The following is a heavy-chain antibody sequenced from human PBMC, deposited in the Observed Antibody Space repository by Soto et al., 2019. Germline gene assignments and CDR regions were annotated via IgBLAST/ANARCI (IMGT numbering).Heavy chain of an antibody. CDR2: IIHSEST. J-gene: IGHJ6*02. Sequence: KTSETLSLTCAVYGGSFSAYYWSWVRQPLGKGLEWIGEIIHSESTKYNPSLKSRVTISVDTSKNQFSLKLSSVTAADTAVYYCARQRPTDGRWEFANYYGMDVWGQGTPVTVSS. D-gene: IGHD1-26*01. V-gene: IGHV4-34*12. CDR3: ARQRPTDGRWEFANYYGMDV. CDR1: GGSFSAYY.